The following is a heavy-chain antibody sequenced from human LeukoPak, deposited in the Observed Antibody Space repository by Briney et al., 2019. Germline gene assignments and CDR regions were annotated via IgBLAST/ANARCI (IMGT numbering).Heavy chain of an antibody. D-gene: IGHD2-2*02. V-gene: IGHV1-24*01. Sequence: ASVKVSCKVSGYTLTVLSMHWVRQAPGKGLEWMGGFDPEDGETIYAQKFQGRVTMTEDTSTDTAYMELSSLRSEDTAVYCCATEGYCSSTSCYTNRLDPWGQGTLVTVSS. CDR2: FDPEDGET. J-gene: IGHJ5*02. CDR1: GYTLTVLS. CDR3: ATEGYCSSTSCYTNRLDP.